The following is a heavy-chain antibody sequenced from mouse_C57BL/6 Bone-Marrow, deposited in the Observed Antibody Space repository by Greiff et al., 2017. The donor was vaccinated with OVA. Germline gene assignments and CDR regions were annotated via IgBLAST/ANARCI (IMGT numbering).Heavy chain of an antibody. Sequence: VQLQQPGAEPVKPGASVKMSCKASGYTFTSYWITWVKQRPGQGLEWIGDIYPGSGSTNYNEKFKSKATLTVDTSSSTAYMQLSSLTSEDSAVYYCAIDSSGYLYFDYWGQGTTLTVSS. D-gene: IGHD3-2*02. V-gene: IGHV1-55*01. CDR3: AIDSSGYLYFDY. CDR2: IYPGSGST. J-gene: IGHJ2*01. CDR1: GYTFTSYW.